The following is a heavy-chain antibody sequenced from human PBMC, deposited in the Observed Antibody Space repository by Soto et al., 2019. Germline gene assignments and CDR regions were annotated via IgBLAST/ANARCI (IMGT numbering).Heavy chain of an antibody. CDR3: ARDIWVAARGTYYFDY. Sequence: ASVKVSCKASGYTFTGYYMHWLRQAPGQGLEWMGWINPNSGGTNYAQKFQGRVTMTRDTSISTAYMELSRLRSDDTAVYYCARDIWVAARGTYYFDYWGQGTLVTVSS. V-gene: IGHV1-2*02. CDR1: GYTFTGYY. D-gene: IGHD6-6*01. CDR2: INPNSGGT. J-gene: IGHJ4*02.